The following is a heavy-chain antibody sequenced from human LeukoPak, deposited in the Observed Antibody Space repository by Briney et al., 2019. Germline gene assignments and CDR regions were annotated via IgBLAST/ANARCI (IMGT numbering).Heavy chain of an antibody. CDR3: VKAGGYPISPAWGTKLFDY. Sequence: GGSLRLSCAASGFTFSSYAMSWVRQAPGKGLEWVSAISGSGGSTYYGDSVKGRFTISRDNSKNTLYLQMNTLRAEDTAVYYCVKAGGYPISPAWGTKLFDYWGQGTLVSVSS. CDR2: ISGSGGST. D-gene: IGHD1-14*01. J-gene: IGHJ4*02. CDR1: GFTFSSYA. V-gene: IGHV3-23*01.